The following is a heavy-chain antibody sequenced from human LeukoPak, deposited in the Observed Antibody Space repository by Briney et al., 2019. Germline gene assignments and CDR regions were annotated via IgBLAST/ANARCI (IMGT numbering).Heavy chain of an antibody. CDR1: GFTFSSYS. D-gene: IGHD1-14*01. V-gene: IGHV3-9*01. J-gene: IGHJ4*02. CDR2: ISWNSGSI. Sequence: GGSLRPSCAASGFTFSSYSMNWVRQAPGKGLEWVSGISWNSGSIGYADSVKGRFTISRDNAKNSLYLQMNSLRAEDTALYYCAKNIATGNRLYYFDYWGQGTLVTVSS. CDR3: AKNIATGNRLYYFDY.